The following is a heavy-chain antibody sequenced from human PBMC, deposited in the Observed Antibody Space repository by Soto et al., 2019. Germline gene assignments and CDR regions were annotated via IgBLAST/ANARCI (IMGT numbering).Heavy chain of an antibody. V-gene: IGHV1-8*01. CDR2: MNPNSGNT. CDR1: GYTFTSYD. CDR3: ARGQQYYDFWSGYSRRDFYYYYMDV. J-gene: IGHJ6*03. Sequence: GASVKVSCKASGYTFTSYDINCVRQATGQGLEWMGWMNPNSGNTGYAQKFQGRVTMTRNTSISTAYMELSSLRSEDTAVYYCARGQQYYDFWSGYSRRDFYYYYMDVWGQGNTVTVSS. D-gene: IGHD3-3*01.